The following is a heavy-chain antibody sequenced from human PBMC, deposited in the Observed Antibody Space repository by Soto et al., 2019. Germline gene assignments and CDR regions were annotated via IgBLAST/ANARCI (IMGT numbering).Heavy chain of an antibody. V-gene: IGHV1-18*01. CDR2: ISPYNGNT. CDR3: ARDNLEMATIFDS. Sequence: QVQLVQSGAEVKKPGASVKVSCKASGYTFTSHGISWVRQAPGQGLEWMGWISPYNGNTDYAQKVQGRVPMTTDPSTSTAYMELRSLRSDDTAVDYCARDNLEMATIFDSWGQGALVTVSS. CDR1: GYTFTSHG. J-gene: IGHJ4*02.